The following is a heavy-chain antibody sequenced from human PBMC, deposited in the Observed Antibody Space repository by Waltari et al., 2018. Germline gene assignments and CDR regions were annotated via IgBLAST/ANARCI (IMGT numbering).Heavy chain of an antibody. J-gene: IGHJ4*02. CDR2: VHHSGKT. V-gene: IGHV4-4*02. CDR3: AGDRAIGLFFDY. Sequence: QVHLQESGQGLVKPSGTLSLTCAVSGDSISGNYWWSWVRQSPEKGLEWIGQVHHSGKTHYNPSLQSRVAISVDKPKYQFSLNLNSVTAADTAIYYCAGDRAIGLFFDYWGRGTLVTVSS. CDR1: GDSISGNYW. D-gene: IGHD2-2*01.